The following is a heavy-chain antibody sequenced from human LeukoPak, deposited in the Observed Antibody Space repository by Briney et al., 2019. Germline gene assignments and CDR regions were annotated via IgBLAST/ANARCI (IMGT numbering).Heavy chain of an antibody. CDR3: ARYYYDSSGYDS. Sequence: ASVKVSCKASGYTFTGYYMHWVRQAPGKGLEWMGRINPNSGGTNYAQKFQGRVTMTRDTSISTAYMELSRLRSDDTAVYYCARYYYDSSGYDSWGQGTLVTVSS. CDR2: INPNSGGT. V-gene: IGHV1-2*06. CDR1: GYTFTGYY. J-gene: IGHJ5*02. D-gene: IGHD3-22*01.